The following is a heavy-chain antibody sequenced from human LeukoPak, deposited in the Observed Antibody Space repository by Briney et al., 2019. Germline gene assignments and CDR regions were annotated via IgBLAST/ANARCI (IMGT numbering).Heavy chain of an antibody. D-gene: IGHD5-12*01. Sequence: ASVKVSCKASGYTSTGYYMHWVRQAPGQGLEWMGWINPNSGGTNYAQKFQGWVTMTRDTSISTAYMELSRLRSDDTAVYYCARGGYSGYGSMDVWGKGTTVTVSS. CDR1: GYTSTGYY. J-gene: IGHJ6*04. V-gene: IGHV1-2*04. CDR3: ARGGYSGYGSMDV. CDR2: INPNSGGT.